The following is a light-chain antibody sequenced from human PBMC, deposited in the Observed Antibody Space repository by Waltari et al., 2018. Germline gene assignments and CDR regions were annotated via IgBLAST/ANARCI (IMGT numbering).Light chain of an antibody. V-gene: IGKV1-16*02. J-gene: IGKJ4*01. CDR3: QQYNFYPPT. Sequence: TWRANPGINNYLAWFQQKPGKAPKSLISGASTLQSGVSSNFSGSGSGTDFTLTINSLQPEDFATYYCQQYNFYPPTFGGGTTVE. CDR2: GAS. CDR1: PGINNY.